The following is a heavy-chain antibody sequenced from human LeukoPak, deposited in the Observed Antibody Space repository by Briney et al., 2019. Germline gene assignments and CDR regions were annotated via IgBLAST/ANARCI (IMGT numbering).Heavy chain of an antibody. CDR3: TRNGWVGAPQLGAFDT. CDR1: GYTFINYY. Sequence: ASVRISCKASGYTFINYYLHWVRQAPGQGLEWMGIVDPSGRSTSHAQKLQGRVTMSGDTSTSTVYMELSSLRSEDMALYYCTRNGWVGAPQLGAFDTWGQGTMVTVSS. D-gene: IGHD1-26*01. J-gene: IGHJ3*02. CDR2: VDPSGRST. V-gene: IGHV1-46*01.